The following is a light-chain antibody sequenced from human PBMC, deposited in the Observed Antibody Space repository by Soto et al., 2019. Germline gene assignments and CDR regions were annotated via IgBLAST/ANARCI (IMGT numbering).Light chain of an antibody. CDR3: QQYYSYPWT. Sequence: AIRMTQSPSSFSASTGDRVTITCRASQGISSYLAWYQQKPGKAPKLLIYAASTLQSGVPSRFSGSGSGTEFTLTNSCLQSEDFATYYCQQYYSYPWTFGQGTKVEIK. J-gene: IGKJ1*01. CDR2: AAS. CDR1: QGISSY. V-gene: IGKV1-8*01.